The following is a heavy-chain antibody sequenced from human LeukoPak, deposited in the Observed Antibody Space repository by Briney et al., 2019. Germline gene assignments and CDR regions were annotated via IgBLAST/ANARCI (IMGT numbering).Heavy chain of an antibody. D-gene: IGHD3-22*01. CDR1: GYTLTELS. J-gene: IGHJ3*02. CDR2: FDPEDGET. CDR3: ATDRYYDSSGYGGGPAFDI. V-gene: IGHV1-24*01. Sequence: GASVKVSCKVSGYTLTELSMHWVRQAPGKGLEWMGGFDPEDGETIYAQKFQGRVTMTEDTSTDTAYMELSSLRSEDTAVYYCATDRYYDSSGYGGGPAFDIWGQGTMVTVSS.